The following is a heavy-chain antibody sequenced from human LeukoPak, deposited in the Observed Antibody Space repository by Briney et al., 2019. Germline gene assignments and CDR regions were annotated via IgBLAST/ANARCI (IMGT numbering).Heavy chain of an antibody. J-gene: IGHJ4*02. CDR1: GGSISSGGYY. CDR2: IYYSGST. Sequence: KPSQTLSLTCTVSGGSISSGGYYWSWIRQHPGKGLEWIGFIYYSGSTYYNPSLKSRVTISVDTSKNQFSLKLSSVTAADTAVYYCARGDPTTRYFDYWGQGTLVTVSS. V-gene: IGHV4-31*03. D-gene: IGHD1-14*01. CDR3: ARGDPTTRYFDY.